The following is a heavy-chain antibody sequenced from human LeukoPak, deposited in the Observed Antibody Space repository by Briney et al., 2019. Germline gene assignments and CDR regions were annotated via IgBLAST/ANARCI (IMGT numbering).Heavy chain of an antibody. Sequence: GASVTVSYKVSGYTLTELSMHWVRQAPGKALEWMGGFDPEDGETIYAQKFQGRVTMTEDTSTDTAYMELSSLRSEDTAVYYCATDLPSSPTPVTNAQPLDYWGRGTLVTVSS. CDR1: GYTLTELS. J-gene: IGHJ4*02. V-gene: IGHV1-24*01. D-gene: IGHD4-17*01. CDR3: ATDLPSSPTPVTNAQPLDY. CDR2: FDPEDGET.